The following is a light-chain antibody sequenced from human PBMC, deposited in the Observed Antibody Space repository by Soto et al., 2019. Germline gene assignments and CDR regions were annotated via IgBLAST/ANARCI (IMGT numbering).Light chain of an antibody. V-gene: IGLV2-14*03. CDR3: TSYTNSGTYI. CDR1: SSDVGSYNF. J-gene: IGLJ1*01. CDR2: DVN. Sequence: QSALTQPASVSGSLGQSITISCTGTSSDVGSYNFVSWYQHHPGKVPKLIIFDVNNRPSGISNRFSGSKSDNTASLTISGLQAEDEADYYCTSYTNSGTYILGTGTKLTVL.